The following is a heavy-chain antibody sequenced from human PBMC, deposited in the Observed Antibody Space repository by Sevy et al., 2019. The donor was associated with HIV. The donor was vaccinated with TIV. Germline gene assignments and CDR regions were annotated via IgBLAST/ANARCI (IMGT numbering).Heavy chain of an antibody. J-gene: IGHJ6*03. CDR3: ARSGDYYYYYMDV. D-gene: IGHD7-27*01. CDR1: GFTFSSYS. Sequence: GGYLRLSCAASGFTFSSYSMNWVRQAPGKGLEWVSSISSSSSYIYYADSVKGRFTISRDNAKNSLYLQMNSLRAEDTAAYYCARSGDYYYYYMDVWGKGTTVTVSS. V-gene: IGHV3-21*01. CDR2: ISSSSSYI.